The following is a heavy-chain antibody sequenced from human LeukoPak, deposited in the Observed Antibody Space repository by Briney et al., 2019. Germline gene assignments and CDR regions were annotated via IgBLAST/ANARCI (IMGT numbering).Heavy chain of an antibody. V-gene: IGHV3-21*04. D-gene: IGHD2-15*01. CDR3: ARDYGLDCSSSSCPSPFDY. CDR1: GFTFSSYS. Sequence: GGSLRLSCAASGFTFSSYSMNWVRQAPGKGLEWVSSISSSSSYIYYADSVKGRFTVSRDNAKNSLSLQMNSLRAEDTAVYYCARDYGLDCSSSSCPSPFDYWGQGTLVTVSS. J-gene: IGHJ4*02. CDR2: ISSSSSYI.